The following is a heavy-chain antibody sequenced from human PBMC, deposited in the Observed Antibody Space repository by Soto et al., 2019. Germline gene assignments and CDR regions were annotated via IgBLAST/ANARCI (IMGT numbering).Heavy chain of an antibody. V-gene: IGHV2-26*01. D-gene: IGHD1-26*01. CDR1: GFSLSNARMG. J-gene: IGHJ4*02. CDR3: ARIWLHGGSYPSFDY. Sequence: QVTLKESGPVLVKPTETLTLTCTVSGFSLSNARMGVSWIRQPPGKALEWLAHIFSNDEKSYSTSLKSRLTIXXDXPXXQVVLTMTNMDPVDTATYHCARIWLHGGSYPSFDYWGQGTLVTVSS. CDR2: IFSNDEK.